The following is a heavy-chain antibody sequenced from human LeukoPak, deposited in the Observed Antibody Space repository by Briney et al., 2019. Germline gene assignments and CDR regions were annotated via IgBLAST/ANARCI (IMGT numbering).Heavy chain of an antibody. V-gene: IGHV4-4*02. D-gene: IGHD3-16*02. Sequence: GSLRLSCVASGLTFSSRDWMTWIRQPPGKGLEWIGEINHSGSTNYNPSLKSRVTISVDTSKNQFSLKLSSVTAADTAVYYCARGHDYVWGSYRYAYYFDYWGQGTLVTVSS. J-gene: IGHJ4*02. CDR2: INHSGST. CDR3: ARGHDYVWGSYRYAYYFDY. CDR1: GLTFSSRDW.